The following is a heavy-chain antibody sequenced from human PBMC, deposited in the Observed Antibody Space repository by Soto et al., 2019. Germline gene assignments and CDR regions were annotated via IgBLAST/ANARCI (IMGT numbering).Heavy chain of an antibody. Sequence: EVRLVESGGGLVQPGGSLRLSCAASGFPFSSHWMSWVRQAPGKGLEWLGNIHQGGSETHFADSVRGRFTISRDNAKNSLFLQLNSLRAEDTDVYYCAQAMAYAFHIWGQGKVVTVSS. J-gene: IGHJ3*02. D-gene: IGHD5-18*01. V-gene: IGHV3-7*01. CDR3: AQAMAYAFHI. CDR1: GFPFSSHW. CDR2: IHQGGSET.